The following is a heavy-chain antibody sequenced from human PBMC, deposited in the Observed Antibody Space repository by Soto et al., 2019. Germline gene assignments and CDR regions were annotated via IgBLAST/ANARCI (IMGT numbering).Heavy chain of an antibody. Sequence: PSETLSLTCTVSGGSASSGSYYWSWIRQPPGKGLEWIGYIYYSGSTNYNPSLKSRVTISVDTSKNQFSLKLSSVTAADTAVYYCARGNDFWSRYYYGMDVWGQGTTVTVSS. D-gene: IGHD3-3*01. CDR3: ARGNDFWSRYYYGMDV. CDR1: GGSASSGSYY. V-gene: IGHV4-61*01. CDR2: IYYSGST. J-gene: IGHJ6*02.